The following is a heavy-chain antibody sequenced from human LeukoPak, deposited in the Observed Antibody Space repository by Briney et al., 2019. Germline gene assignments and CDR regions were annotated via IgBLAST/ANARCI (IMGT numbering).Heavy chain of an antibody. CDR1: GFTFSSYA. V-gene: IGHV3-23*01. CDR2: ISGSGGTT. Sequence: GGSLRLSCAASGFTFSSYAMSWVRQAPGKELEWVSAISGSGGTTYYADSVKGRFTISRDNSKNTLYLRMNSLRAEDTAVYYCARLRGYSGYEPGASWGQGTLVTVSS. CDR3: ARLRGYSGYEPGAS. J-gene: IGHJ5*02. D-gene: IGHD5-12*01.